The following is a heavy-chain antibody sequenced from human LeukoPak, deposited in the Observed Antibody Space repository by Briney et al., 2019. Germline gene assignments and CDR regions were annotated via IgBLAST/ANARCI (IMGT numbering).Heavy chain of an antibody. J-gene: IGHJ5*02. CDR3: ATMQWLEGVDWFDP. V-gene: IGHV3-30*02. CDR1: GFIFSNYG. CDR2: IRYDESNK. Sequence: PGGSLRLSCAASGFIFSNYGMHWDRQAPGKGLEWVAFIRYDESNKFYADSVKGRFTISRDNSKNILFLQMNSLRAEDTAVYYCATMQWLEGVDWFDPWGQGTLVTVSS. D-gene: IGHD6-19*01.